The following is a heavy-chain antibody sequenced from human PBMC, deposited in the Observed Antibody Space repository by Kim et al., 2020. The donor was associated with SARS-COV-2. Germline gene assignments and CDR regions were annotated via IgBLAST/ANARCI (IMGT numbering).Heavy chain of an antibody. V-gene: IGHV3-23*01. Sequence: VKGRFTISRDNSANTLYLQMSSLRAEDTAVYFCAKDLGVTYWDILTGYLDHWGHGTQVTVSS. J-gene: IGHJ4*01. CDR3: AKDLGVTYWDILTGYLDH. D-gene: IGHD3-9*01.